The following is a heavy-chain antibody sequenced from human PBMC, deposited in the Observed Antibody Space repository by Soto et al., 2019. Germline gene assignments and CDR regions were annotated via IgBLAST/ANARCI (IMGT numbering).Heavy chain of an antibody. J-gene: IGHJ3*01. V-gene: IGHV1-69*12. D-gene: IGHD4-17*01. CDR3: ARGGHDYGDYHLNAFDL. CDR1: GGTFSSYA. Sequence: QVQLVQSGAEVKKPGSSVKVSCKASGGTFSSYAISWVRQAPGQGLEWMGGIIPIFGTANYAQKFQGRVTITADESTSTAYRELSSLRSEDTAVYYCARGGHDYGDYHLNAFDLWGQGAMDTDSS. CDR2: IIPIFGTA.